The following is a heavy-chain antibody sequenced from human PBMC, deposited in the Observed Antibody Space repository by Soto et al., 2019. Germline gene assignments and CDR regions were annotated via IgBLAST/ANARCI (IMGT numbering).Heavy chain of an antibody. CDR3: ARRRATMTAVGYYYYGMDV. Sequence: SVKVSCKASGGTFSSYAISWVRQAPGQGLEWMGGIIPIFGTANYAQKFQGRVTITADESTSTAYMELSSLRSGDTAVYYCARRRATMTAVGYYYYGMDVWGQGTTVTVSS. V-gene: IGHV1-69*13. J-gene: IGHJ6*02. CDR1: GGTFSSYA. CDR2: IIPIFGTA. D-gene: IGHD5-12*01.